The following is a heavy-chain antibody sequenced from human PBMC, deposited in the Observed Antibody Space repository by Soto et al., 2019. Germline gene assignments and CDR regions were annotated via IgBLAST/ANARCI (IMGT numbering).Heavy chain of an antibody. V-gene: IGHV4-30-2*01. CDR1: GGSIGSGGYS. J-gene: IGHJ5*02. Sequence: QLQLQESGSGLVKPSQTLSLTCAVSGGSIGSGGYSWSWIRQPPGKGLEWIGYIYHSGSTYYNPSLKSRVTISVDRSKNQFSLKLSSVTAADTAVYYCAREVRFLEWYWFDPWGQGTLVTVSS. CDR3: AREVRFLEWYWFDP. CDR2: IYHSGST. D-gene: IGHD3-3*01.